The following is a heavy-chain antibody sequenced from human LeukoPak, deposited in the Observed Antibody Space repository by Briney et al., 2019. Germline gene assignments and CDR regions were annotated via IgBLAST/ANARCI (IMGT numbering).Heavy chain of an antibody. CDR2: IIPIFGTA. V-gene: IGHV1-69*13. Sequence: SVKVSCKASGGTFSSYAISWVRQAPGQGLEWMGGIIPIFGTANYAQKFQGRVTITADESTSTAYMELSSLRSEDTAVYYCARDPRYCSSTSCLYYFDYWGQGALVTVSS. CDR1: GGTFSSYA. CDR3: ARDPRYCSSTSCLYYFDY. D-gene: IGHD2-2*01. J-gene: IGHJ4*02.